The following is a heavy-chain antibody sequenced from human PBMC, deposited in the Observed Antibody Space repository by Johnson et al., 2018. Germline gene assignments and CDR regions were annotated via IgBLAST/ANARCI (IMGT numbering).Heavy chain of an antibody. CDR1: GFSFSDYV. V-gene: IGHV3-23*04. D-gene: IGHD1-26*01. Sequence: VQLVQSGGGLVQPGGSLRLSCAASGFSFSDYVMSWVRQAPGKGPEWVSSLSGSGGRTYYVDSLRGRFTIYRDNFENALYLQVDSLRVGDTALYYCAKAVRGSYFGDAVDIWGQGTMVTVSS. CDR2: LSGSGGRT. J-gene: IGHJ3*02. CDR3: AKAVRGSYFGDAVDI.